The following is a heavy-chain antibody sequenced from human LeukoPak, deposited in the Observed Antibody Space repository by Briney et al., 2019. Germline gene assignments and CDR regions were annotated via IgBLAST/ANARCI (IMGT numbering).Heavy chain of an antibody. V-gene: IGHV3-23*01. CDR1: GFTFSNYA. J-gene: IGHJ4*02. CDR2: ISGSGGNI. Sequence: GGSLRLSCAASGFTFSNYAMNWVRQAPGKGLEWVSTISGSGGNIYYADSVKGRFTISRDNSKNMLYLQMNSLRAEDTAVYSCATGSRYYYDHWGQGTLVTVSS. D-gene: IGHD3-22*01. CDR3: ATGSRYYYDH.